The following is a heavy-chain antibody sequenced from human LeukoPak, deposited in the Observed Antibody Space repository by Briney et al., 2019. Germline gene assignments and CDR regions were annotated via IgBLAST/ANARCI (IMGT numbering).Heavy chain of an antibody. D-gene: IGHD2-2*01. Sequence: GGSLRLSCAASGFTFNSYGMHWVRQAPGKGLEWVAFIRYDGSNKYYADSVKGRFTISRDNSKNTLYLQMNSLRAEDTAVYYCVSRYQLLVPADWGFDYWGQGTLVTVSS. CDR2: IRYDGSNK. V-gene: IGHV3-30*02. CDR1: GFTFNSYG. CDR3: VSRYQLLVPADWGFDY. J-gene: IGHJ4*02.